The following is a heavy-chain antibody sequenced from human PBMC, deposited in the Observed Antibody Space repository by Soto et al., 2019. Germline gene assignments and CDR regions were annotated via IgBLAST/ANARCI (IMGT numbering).Heavy chain of an antibody. Sequence: PSQTLSLTCAISGDSVSSNSAAWNWIRQSPSRGLEWLGRAYYRSQWYYDSAVSVRSRITVIPDTSKNQFSLQLNSVTPEDTAVYYCTKHKVNSRTYNGMDVWGQGTTVTVSS. D-gene: IGHD2-2*02. CDR1: GDSVSSNSAA. CDR3: TKHKVNSRTYNGMDV. J-gene: IGHJ6*02. CDR2: AYYRSQWYY. V-gene: IGHV6-1*01.